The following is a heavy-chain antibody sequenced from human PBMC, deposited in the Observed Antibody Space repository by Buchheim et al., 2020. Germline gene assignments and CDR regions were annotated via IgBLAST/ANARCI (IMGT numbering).Heavy chain of an antibody. Sequence: QVQLVESGGGVVQPGRSLRLSCAASGFTFSSYGMHWVRQAPGKGLEWVAVISYDGSNKYYADSVKGRFTISRDNSKNTLYLQMNSLGAEDTAVYYCAKDDYYDSSGYYGYWGQGTL. D-gene: IGHD3-22*01. J-gene: IGHJ4*02. CDR1: GFTFSSYG. CDR2: ISYDGSNK. CDR3: AKDDYYDSSGYYGY. V-gene: IGHV3-30*18.